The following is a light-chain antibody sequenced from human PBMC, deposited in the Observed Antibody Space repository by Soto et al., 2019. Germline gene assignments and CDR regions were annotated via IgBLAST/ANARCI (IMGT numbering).Light chain of an antibody. CDR1: QSINSD. CDR3: QQCKYWRFT. CDR2: GAS. V-gene: IGKV3-11*01. Sequence: EIVLTQSPATLSLSPGESATLTCRASQSINSDLAWYVQKPGQAPRRVVYGASPWATGVPARFSGSGSGTEFTLTISGLQSEDFAVYYCQQCKYWRFTFGHGTQLENK. J-gene: IGKJ5*01.